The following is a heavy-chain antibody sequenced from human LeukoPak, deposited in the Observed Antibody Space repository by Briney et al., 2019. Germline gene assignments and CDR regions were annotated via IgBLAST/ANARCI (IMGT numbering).Heavy chain of an antibody. CDR1: GFTSSGDW. D-gene: IGHD3-10*01. CDR2: SKKDGSST. Sequence: GGSLRLSCAVSGFTSSGDWMHWVRQAPGKGLVWVSRSKKDGSSTSYADSVKGRFTISRDNSKNTLYLQMNSLRAEDTAVYYCARETRGSRGFFDYWGQGTLVTVSS. V-gene: IGHV3-74*01. CDR3: ARETRGSRGFFDY. J-gene: IGHJ4*02.